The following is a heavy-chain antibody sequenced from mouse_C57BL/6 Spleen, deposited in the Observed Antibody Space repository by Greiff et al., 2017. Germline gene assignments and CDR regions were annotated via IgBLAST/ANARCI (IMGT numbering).Heavy chain of an antibody. CDR2: IYPSDSET. CDR1: GYTFTSYW. CDR3: ASRDSSGYVGY. V-gene: IGHV1-61*01. Sequence: QVQLQQPGAELVRPGSSVKLSCKASGYTFTSYWMDWVKQRPGQGLEWIGNIYPSDSETHYNQKFKDKATLTVDKSSSTAYMQRSSLTSEDSAVYYCASRDSSGYVGYWGQGTTLTVSS. D-gene: IGHD3-2*02. J-gene: IGHJ2*01.